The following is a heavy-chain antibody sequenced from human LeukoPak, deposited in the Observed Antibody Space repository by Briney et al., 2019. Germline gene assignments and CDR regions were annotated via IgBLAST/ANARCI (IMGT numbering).Heavy chain of an antibody. CDR2: INPNSGGT. J-gene: IGHJ6*02. Sequence: ASVKVSCKASGYTFTGYYMHWVRQAPGQGLEWMGWINPNSGGTNYAQKFQGRVTMTRDTSISTAYMELSRLRSDDTAVYYCARKPGYDYGDYDYYYGMDVWGQGTTVTVSS. V-gene: IGHV1-2*02. CDR1: GYTFTGYY. D-gene: IGHD4-17*01. CDR3: ARKPGYDYGDYDYYYGMDV.